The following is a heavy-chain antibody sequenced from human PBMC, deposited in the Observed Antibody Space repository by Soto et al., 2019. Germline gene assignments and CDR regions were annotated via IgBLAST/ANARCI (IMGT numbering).Heavy chain of an antibody. D-gene: IGHD6-19*01. CDR2: IYYSGST. CDR1: GGSISSYY. V-gene: IGHV4-59*01. J-gene: IGHJ4*02. Sequence: SETLSLTCTVSGGSISSYYWSWIRQPPGKGLEWIGYIYYSGSTNYNPSLKSRVTISVDTSKNQFSLKLSSVTAADTAVYYCARESSSQPSFDYWGQGTLVTVSS. CDR3: ARESSSQPSFDY.